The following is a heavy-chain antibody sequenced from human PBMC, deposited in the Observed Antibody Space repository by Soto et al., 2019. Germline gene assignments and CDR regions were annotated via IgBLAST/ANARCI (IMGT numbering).Heavy chain of an antibody. CDR2: IDNTATYI. Sequence: EVQLVESGGGLVKPGGSLRLSCVASGFTFSSHSINWVRQAPGKGLEWVSTIDNTATYIYYGDSVKGRFTISRDNAKNSVYLQMNSLRVEDTAVYYCARELNDYYNYYMDVWGKGTTVTVSS. D-gene: IGHD1-1*01. CDR1: GFTFSSHS. V-gene: IGHV3-21*06. CDR3: ARELNDYYNYYMDV. J-gene: IGHJ6*03.